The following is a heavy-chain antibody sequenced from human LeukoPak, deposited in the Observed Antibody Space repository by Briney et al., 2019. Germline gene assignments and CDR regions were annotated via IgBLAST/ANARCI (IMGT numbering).Heavy chain of an antibody. Sequence: GESLKISCKGSGYSFTSYWIGWVRQMPGKGLEWMGIIHPGDSDTRYSPSFQGQVTISADKSISTAYLQWSSLKASDTAMYYCARPGASFYYDSSGYYGDDAFDIWGQGTMVTVSS. CDR1: GYSFTSYW. J-gene: IGHJ3*02. CDR2: IHPGDSDT. CDR3: ARPGASFYYDSSGYYGDDAFDI. V-gene: IGHV5-51*01. D-gene: IGHD3-22*01.